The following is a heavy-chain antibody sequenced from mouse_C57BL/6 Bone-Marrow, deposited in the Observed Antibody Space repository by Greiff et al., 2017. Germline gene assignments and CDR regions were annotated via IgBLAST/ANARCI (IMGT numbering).Heavy chain of an antibody. J-gene: IGHJ2*01. V-gene: IGHV1-4*01. CDR3: ARLGSNYGGYYFDY. D-gene: IGHD2-5*01. CDR2: INPSSGYT. CDR1: GYTFTSYT. Sequence: QVQLQQSGAELARPGASVKMSCKASGYTFTSYTMHWVKQRPGQGLEWIGYINPSSGYTKYNQKFKDKATLTADNSSSTAYMQLSSLPSEDSAVYYCARLGSNYGGYYFDYWGQGTTLTVSS.